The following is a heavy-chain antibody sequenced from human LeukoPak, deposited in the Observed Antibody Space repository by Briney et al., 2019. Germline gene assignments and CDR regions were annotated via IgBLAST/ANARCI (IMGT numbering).Heavy chain of an antibody. V-gene: IGHV3-33*06. CDR1: GFTFSSYG. J-gene: IGHJ4*02. D-gene: IGHD3-10*01. Sequence: PGGSLRLSCAASGFTFSSYGMHWVRQAPGKGREWVAVIWYDGSNKYYADSVKGQFTISRDNSKNTLYLQMNSLRAEDTAVYYCAKDYYGPSGGIDYWGQGTLVTVSS. CDR2: IWYDGSNK. CDR3: AKDYYGPSGGIDY.